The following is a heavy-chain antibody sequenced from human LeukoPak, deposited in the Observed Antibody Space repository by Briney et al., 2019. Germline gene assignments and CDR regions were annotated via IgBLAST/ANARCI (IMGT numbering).Heavy chain of an antibody. CDR2: IHPSTGNP. CDR1: GYTFTNYA. J-gene: IGHJ4*02. D-gene: IGHD3-16*02. V-gene: IGHV7-4-1*02. Sequence: ASVTVSCKASGYTFTNYAMNWVRQAPGQGLEWMVWIHPSTGNPTYAQGFTGRFVFSLDTSVSTTYLQISSLKAEDTAVYYCARAYQRLGELSLPDYWGQGTLVTVSS. CDR3: ARAYQRLGELSLPDY.